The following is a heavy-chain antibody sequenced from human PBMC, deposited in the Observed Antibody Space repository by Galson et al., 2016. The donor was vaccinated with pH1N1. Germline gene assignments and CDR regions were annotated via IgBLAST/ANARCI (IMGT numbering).Heavy chain of an antibody. Sequence: SVKVSCKASGYTLIDHYIHWVRQAPGQGLEWMGWMHPNTGGTNYAQKFQGRVTMTRDTSISTAYMELTRLRSDDTAVYYCAREGVATTVDFWGQGTQVTVSS. J-gene: IGHJ4*02. D-gene: IGHD5-12*01. CDR1: GYTLIDHY. V-gene: IGHV1-2*02. CDR3: AREGVATTVDF. CDR2: MHPNTGGT.